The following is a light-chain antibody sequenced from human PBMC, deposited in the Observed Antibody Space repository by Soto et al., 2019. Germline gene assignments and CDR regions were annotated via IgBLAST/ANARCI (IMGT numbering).Light chain of an antibody. J-gene: IGKJ5*01. V-gene: IGKV1-39*01. CDR3: QQSYSPPPVT. CDR1: QNIYNY. CDR2: SAS. Sequence: DIQMTQSPSSLSASVGDRVTVTCRASQNIYNYLNWYQQKPGKAPKLLIYSASRVQSGVPLRFSGSGSGTDFTLTITSLQPEDFGTYYCQQSYSPPPVTFGQGTRLEIK.